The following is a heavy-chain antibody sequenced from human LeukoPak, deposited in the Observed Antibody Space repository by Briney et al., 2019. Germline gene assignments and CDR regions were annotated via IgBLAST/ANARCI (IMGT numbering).Heavy chain of an antibody. D-gene: IGHD6-19*01. Sequence: GGSLRLSCAASGFTFSSYAMSWVRQAPGKGLEWASAISGSGGSTYYADSVKGRFTISRDNSKYTLYLQMNSLRAEDTAVYYCAKVLPSAYYFDYWGQGTLVTVSS. V-gene: IGHV3-23*01. CDR1: GFTFSSYA. CDR3: AKVLPSAYYFDY. J-gene: IGHJ4*02. CDR2: ISGSGGST.